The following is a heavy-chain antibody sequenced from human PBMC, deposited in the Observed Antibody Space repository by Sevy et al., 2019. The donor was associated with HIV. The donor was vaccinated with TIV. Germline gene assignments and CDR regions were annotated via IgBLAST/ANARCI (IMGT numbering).Heavy chain of an antibody. V-gene: IGHV3-30*04. CDR2: ISYDGSNK. D-gene: IGHD6-13*01. J-gene: IGHJ6*02. CDR3: ARGGEQQLGRYYYYGMDV. Sequence: GESLKISCAASGFTFSSYAMHWVRQAPGKGLEWVAVISYDGSNKYYADSVKGRFTISRDNSKNTLYLQMNSLRAEDTAVYYCARGGEQQLGRYYYYGMDVWGQGTTVTVSS. CDR1: GFTFSSYA.